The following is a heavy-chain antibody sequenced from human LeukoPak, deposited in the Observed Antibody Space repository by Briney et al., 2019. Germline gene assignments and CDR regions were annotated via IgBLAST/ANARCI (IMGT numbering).Heavy chain of an antibody. CDR2: VGGSDGNT. J-gene: IGHJ4*02. V-gene: IGHV3-23*01. CDR3: PKDRSSTLYYFDY. D-gene: IGHD2-2*01. Sequence: GGSLRLSCAASGFTFTSYAMSWVRQAPGKGLEWVSGVGGSDGNTYYADSVKGRVTISRDNSKNTLYLQMNSLRAEDTAVYYCPKDRSSTLYYFDYWGQGPLVAVSS. CDR1: GFTFTSYA.